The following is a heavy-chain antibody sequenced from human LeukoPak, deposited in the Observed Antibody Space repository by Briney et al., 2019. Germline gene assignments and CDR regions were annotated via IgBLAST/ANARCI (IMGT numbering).Heavy chain of an antibody. V-gene: IGHV4-34*01. CDR3: ARYSNYPPWSGYYIPLGY. CDR1: GGSFSGYY. D-gene: IGHD3-3*01. J-gene: IGHJ4*02. Sequence: SETLSLTCAVYGGSFSGYYWSWIRQPPGKGLEWIGEINHSGSTNYNPSLKSRVTTSVDTSKNQFSLKLSSVTAEDTAVYYCARYSNYPPWSGYYIPLGYWGQGTLVTVSS. CDR2: INHSGST.